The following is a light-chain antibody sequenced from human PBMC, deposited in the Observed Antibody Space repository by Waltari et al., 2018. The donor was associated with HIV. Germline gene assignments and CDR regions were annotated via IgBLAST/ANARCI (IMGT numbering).Light chain of an antibody. CDR2: GAS. CDR1: QSVSSN. Sequence: EIVMTQSPATLSVSPGERATLSCRASQSVSSNLAWYQQKPGQAPRLLIYGASTRATGIPARFRGSGSGTEFTLTLSSLQSEDFAVYYCQQYNNWPPELTFGGGTKVEIK. CDR3: QQYNNWPPELT. V-gene: IGKV3-15*01. J-gene: IGKJ4*01.